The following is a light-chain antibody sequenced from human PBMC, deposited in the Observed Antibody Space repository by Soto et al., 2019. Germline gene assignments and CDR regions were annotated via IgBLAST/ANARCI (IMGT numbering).Light chain of an antibody. CDR1: QSVSSN. CDR2: DAS. Sequence: EIVMTQSPGTLSLSPGETATLSCRASQSVSSNYVAWFDQKPGQAPRLLIYDASNRATGIPARLSGSGSGTDFTLTISSIEPEDFAVYYCQQRSNPLTFGGGTKVDIK. J-gene: IGKJ4*01. CDR3: QQRSNPLT. V-gene: IGKV3-11*01.